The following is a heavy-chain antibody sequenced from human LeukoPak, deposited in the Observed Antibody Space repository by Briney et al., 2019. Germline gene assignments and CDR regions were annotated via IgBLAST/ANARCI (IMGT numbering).Heavy chain of an antibody. CDR1: GFTFTSYS. CDR3: AKDTGSPADAITMEDNAFDI. D-gene: IGHD3-3*01. CDR2: ISNRGDYI. Sequence: PGGSLRLSCSASGFTFTSYSMNWVRQAPGKGLEWVSSISNRGDYIYYADSVKGRFTISRDNAKNSLDLQMESLRAEDTAVYYCAKDTGSPADAITMEDNAFDIWGQGTMVTVSS. V-gene: IGHV3-21*04. J-gene: IGHJ3*02.